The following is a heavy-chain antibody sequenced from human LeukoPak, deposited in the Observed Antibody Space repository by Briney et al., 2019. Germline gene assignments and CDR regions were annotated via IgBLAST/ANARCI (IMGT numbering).Heavy chain of an antibody. V-gene: IGHV4-59*01. J-gene: IGHJ4*02. Sequence: PSETLSLTCTVSGGSISSYYWSWIRQPPGKGLEWIGYIYYSGSTNYNPSLKSRVTISVDTSKNLFSLKLSSVTAADTAVYYCARVDTAMVLRYWGQGTLVTVSS. CDR2: IYYSGST. CDR3: ARVDTAMVLRY. D-gene: IGHD5-18*01. CDR1: GGSISSYY.